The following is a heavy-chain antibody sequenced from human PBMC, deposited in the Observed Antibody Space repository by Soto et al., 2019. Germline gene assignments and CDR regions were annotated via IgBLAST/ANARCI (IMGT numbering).Heavy chain of an antibody. CDR3: AKDRDGDSGWFGDY. V-gene: IGHV3-23*01. CDR2: ISGSGINT. Sequence: GGSLRLSCAASGFTFSDYAMSWVRQAPGEGLEWVSVISGSGINTIYSDSVKGRFIISRDNSKNTLNLQMNSLRVDDTAVYYCAKDRDGDSGWFGDYWGQGILVTVSS. J-gene: IGHJ4*02. CDR1: GFTFSDYA. D-gene: IGHD3-10*01.